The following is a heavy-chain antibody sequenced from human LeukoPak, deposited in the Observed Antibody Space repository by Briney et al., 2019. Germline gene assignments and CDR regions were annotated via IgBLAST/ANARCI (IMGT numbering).Heavy chain of an antibody. CDR1: RGSTSGYY. CDR2: SYYSGST. Sequence: SETLSLTCTASRGSTSGYYWKWIRQPPGKGLEWIGYSYYSGSTSYSPSLKSRVTILIDTSKNQFSLKLTYVTPADTAVYYCARVRLGVGDAFDIWGQGTMVTVST. J-gene: IGHJ3*02. CDR3: ARVRLGVGDAFDI. D-gene: IGHD3-10*01. V-gene: IGHV4-59*01.